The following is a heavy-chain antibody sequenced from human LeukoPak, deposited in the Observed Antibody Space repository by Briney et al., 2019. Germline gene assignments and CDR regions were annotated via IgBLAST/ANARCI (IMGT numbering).Heavy chain of an antibody. CDR3: ARLNDYDSSGYYYVADY. Sequence: GEPLKISCKGSGYSFSTYWIGWVRQMPGKGLEWMGIIYPGDSDTRYSPSFQGQVTISADKSISAAYPQWSSLKASDTAMYYCARLNDYDSSGYYYVADYWGQGTLVTVSS. CDR2: IYPGDSDT. J-gene: IGHJ4*02. CDR1: GYSFSTYW. D-gene: IGHD3-22*01. V-gene: IGHV5-51*01.